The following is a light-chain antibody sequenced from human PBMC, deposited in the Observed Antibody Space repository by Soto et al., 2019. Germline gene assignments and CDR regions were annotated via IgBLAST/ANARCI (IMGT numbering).Light chain of an antibody. Sequence: QSVLTQPPSVSGAPGQRVTISCTGSSSNIGAGHDVHWYQQIPETAPKLLVSANTNRPSGVPDRFSGSNSGTSASLSITGLQAEDEADYYCQSFDSSLDGWVFGRGTQLTVL. J-gene: IGLJ3*02. CDR3: QSFDSSLDGWV. V-gene: IGLV1-40*01. CDR1: SSNIGAGHD. CDR2: ANT.